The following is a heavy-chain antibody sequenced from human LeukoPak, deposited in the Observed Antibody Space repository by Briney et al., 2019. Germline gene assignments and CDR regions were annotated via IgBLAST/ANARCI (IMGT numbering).Heavy chain of an antibody. CDR2: IYYSGST. Sequence: PSETLSLTCTVSGGSLSSYYWSWLRQPPGKGLEWIGYIYYSGSTNYNPSLKSRVTISVDTSKNQFSLKLSSVTAADTAVYYCARGIAVAGTYFDYWGQGTLVTVSS. V-gene: IGHV4-59*01. J-gene: IGHJ4*02. CDR3: ARGIAVAGTYFDY. CDR1: GGSLSSYY. D-gene: IGHD6-19*01.